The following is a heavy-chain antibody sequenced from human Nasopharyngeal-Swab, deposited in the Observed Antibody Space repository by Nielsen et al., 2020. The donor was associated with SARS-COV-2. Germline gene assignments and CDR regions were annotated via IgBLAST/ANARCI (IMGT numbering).Heavy chain of an antibody. CDR2: ISGSGGST. V-gene: IGHV3-23*01. Sequence: GESLKISCAASGFTFGSYAMSWVRQAPGKGLEWVSAISGSGGSTYYADSVKGRFTISRDNSKNTLYLQMNSLRAEDTAVYYCAKAQPRTGIAVAESFDYWGQGTLVTVSS. J-gene: IGHJ4*02. CDR3: AKAQPRTGIAVAESFDY. D-gene: IGHD6-19*01. CDR1: GFTFGSYA.